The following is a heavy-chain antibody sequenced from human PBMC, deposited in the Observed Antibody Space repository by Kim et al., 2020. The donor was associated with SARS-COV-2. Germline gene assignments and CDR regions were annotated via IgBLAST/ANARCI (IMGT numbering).Heavy chain of an antibody. V-gene: IGHV3-9*01. CDR1: GFTFDDYS. CDR3: AKGRVVAGTLTPFDY. CDR2: ISWNSGSI. Sequence: GGSLRPSCAASGFTFDDYSMHWVRQAPGKGLEWVSGISWNSGSIGYADSVKGRFTISRDNAKNSLYLQMNNLRAEDTALYYCAKGRVVAGTLTPFDYWGQGTVVTVSS. D-gene: IGHD6-19*01. J-gene: IGHJ4*02.